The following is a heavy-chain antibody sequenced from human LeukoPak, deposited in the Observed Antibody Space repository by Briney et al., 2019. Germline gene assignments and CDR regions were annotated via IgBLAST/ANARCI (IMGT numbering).Heavy chain of an antibody. V-gene: IGHV3-53*01. J-gene: IGHJ3*02. CDR1: GFTVSSNY. CDR3: AREATESAFDI. CDR2: IYSGGST. D-gene: IGHD5-12*01. Sequence: GGSLRLSCAASGFTVSSNYMSWVRQAPGKGLEWVSVIYSGGSTYYADSVKGRFTISRDNSKNTLYLQMNSLRAEDTAVYYCAREATESAFDIWGQGTMVTVSS.